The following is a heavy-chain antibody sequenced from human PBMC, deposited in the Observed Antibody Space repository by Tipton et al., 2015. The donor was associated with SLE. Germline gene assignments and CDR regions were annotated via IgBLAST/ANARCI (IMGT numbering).Heavy chain of an antibody. CDR3: ARDSASNYYYGMDV. Sequence: LRLSCTVSGGSISSYYWSWIRQPPGKGLEWIGYIYYSGSTNYNPSLKSRVTISVDTSKNQFSLKLSSVTAADTAVYYCARDSASNYYYGMDVWGQGTTVTVSS. V-gene: IGHV4-59*01. CDR1: GGSISSYY. CDR2: IYYSGST. J-gene: IGHJ6*02.